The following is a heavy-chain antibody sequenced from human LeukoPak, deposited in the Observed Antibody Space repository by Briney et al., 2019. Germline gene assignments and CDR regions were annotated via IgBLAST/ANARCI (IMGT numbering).Heavy chain of an antibody. CDR1: GYTFTSYG. J-gene: IGHJ4*02. CDR2: ISAYNGNT. V-gene: IGHV1-18*01. Sequence: ASVKVSCKASGYTFTSYGISWVRQAPGQGLEWMGWISAYNGNTNYAQKLRGRVTMTTDTSTSTAYMELRSLRSDDTAVYYCAIPPPTLYSSGLFGYWGQGTLVTASS. CDR3: AIPPPTLYSSGLFGY. D-gene: IGHD6-19*01.